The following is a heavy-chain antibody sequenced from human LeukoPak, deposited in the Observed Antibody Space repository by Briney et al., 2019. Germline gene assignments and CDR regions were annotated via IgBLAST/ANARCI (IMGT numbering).Heavy chain of an antibody. CDR2: IKQDGSEK. V-gene: IGHV3-7*01. CDR1: RFTFSSYW. J-gene: IGHJ3*02. D-gene: IGHD3-10*01. Sequence: GGSLRLSCVASRFTFSSYWMSWVRQAPGKGLEWVANIKQDGSEKYYVDSVKGRFTISRDNAKNSLYLQMNSLRAEDTAVYYCARVGYYGSGSRNAFDIWGQGTMVTVSS. CDR3: ARVGYYGSGSRNAFDI.